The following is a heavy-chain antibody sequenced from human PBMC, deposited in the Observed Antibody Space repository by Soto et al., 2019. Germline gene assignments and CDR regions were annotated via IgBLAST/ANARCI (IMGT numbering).Heavy chain of an antibody. CDR3: SRGGSLQWLVPEDY. V-gene: IGHV3-49*03. CDR1: GFTFGDYA. D-gene: IGHD6-19*01. J-gene: IGHJ4*02. Sequence: EVQLVESGGGLVQPGRSLRLSCTASGFTFGDYAMSWFRQAPGKGLEWVGFIRSKTYGGTTEYAASVKGRFTISTDDSKTIASLQMNILKTEDTAVYYCSRGGSLQWLVPEDYWGQGTLVTVSS. CDR2: IRSKTYGGTT.